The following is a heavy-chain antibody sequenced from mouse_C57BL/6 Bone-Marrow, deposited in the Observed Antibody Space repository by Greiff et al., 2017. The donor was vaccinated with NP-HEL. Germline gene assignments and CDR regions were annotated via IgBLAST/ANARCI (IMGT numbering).Heavy chain of an antibody. Sequence: DVHLVESGGGLVQPKGSLKLSCAASGFTFNTYAMHWVRQAPGKGLEWVARIRSKSSNYATYYADSVKDRFTISRDDSQSMLYLQMNNLKTEDTAMYYCVRDRGYGPWDYFDYWGQGTTLTVSS. CDR1: GFTFNTYA. CDR3: VRDRGYGPWDYFDY. J-gene: IGHJ2*01. CDR2: IRSKSSNYAT. V-gene: IGHV10-3*01. D-gene: IGHD3-1*01.